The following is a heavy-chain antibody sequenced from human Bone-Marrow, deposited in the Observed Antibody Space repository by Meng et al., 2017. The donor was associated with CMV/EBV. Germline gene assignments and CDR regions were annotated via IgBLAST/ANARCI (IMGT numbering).Heavy chain of an antibody. D-gene: IGHD1-26*01. CDR3: ARAGVSGSNYYYYGMDV. CDR2: INPSAGSA. CDR1: GYPFTSYY. V-gene: IGHV1-46*01. J-gene: IGHJ6*02. Sequence: ASVKVSCKAPGYPFTSYYMHWVRQAPGQGLEWMGIINPSAGSASYAQKFQGRVTMTRDTSMSTVYMELSSLRSEDTAVYYCARAGVSGSNYYYYGMDVWGQGTTVTVSS.